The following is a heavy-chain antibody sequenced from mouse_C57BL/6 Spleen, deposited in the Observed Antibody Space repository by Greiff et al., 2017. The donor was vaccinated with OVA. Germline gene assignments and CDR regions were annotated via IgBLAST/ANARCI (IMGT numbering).Heavy chain of an antibody. CDR3: ARALYDFHAMDY. D-gene: IGHD2-3*01. V-gene: IGHV5-16*01. Sequence: EVKLVESEGGLVQPGSSMKLSCTASGFTFSDYYMAWVRQVPEKGLEWVANINYDGSSTYYLDSLKSRFIISRDNAKNILYLQMSSLKSEDTATYYCARALYDFHAMDYWGQGTSVTVSS. J-gene: IGHJ4*01. CDR2: INYDGSST. CDR1: GFTFSDYY.